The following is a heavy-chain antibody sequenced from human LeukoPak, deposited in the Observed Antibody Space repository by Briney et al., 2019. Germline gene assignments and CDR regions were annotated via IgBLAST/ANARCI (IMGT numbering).Heavy chain of an antibody. CDR3: ASSAFYGSGMRA. J-gene: IGHJ5*02. V-gene: IGHV4-39*01. Sequence: PSETLSLTCTVSGGSISSSSYYWGWIRQPPGKGLEWIGSIYYSGSTYCNPSLKSRFTISVDTSKNQFSLKLSSVTAADTAVYYCASSAFYGSGMRAWGQGTLVTVSS. CDR1: GGSISSSSYY. D-gene: IGHD3-10*01. CDR2: IYYSGST.